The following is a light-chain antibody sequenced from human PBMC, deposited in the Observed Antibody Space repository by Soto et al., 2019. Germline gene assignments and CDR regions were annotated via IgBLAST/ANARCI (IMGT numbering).Light chain of an antibody. CDR3: CSYAGSATWV. CDR2: EVT. J-gene: IGLJ3*02. CDR1: NSDVGNYNL. Sequence: QSALTQPASVSGSPGQSITISCTGTNSDVGNYNLVSWYQQHPGKAPKLMMYEVTKRPSVVSNRVSGSKSGNTASLTISGLQAEDEADYYCCSYAGSATWVFGGGTKVTVL. V-gene: IGLV2-23*02.